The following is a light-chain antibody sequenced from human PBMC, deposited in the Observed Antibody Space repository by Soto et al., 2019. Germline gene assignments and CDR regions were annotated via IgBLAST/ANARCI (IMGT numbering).Light chain of an antibody. V-gene: IGKV3-20*01. CDR3: QHYGSSPWT. CDR2: GAS. Sequence: EIVLTQSPGTLSLSPGERATLSCRASQSVSSSYLAWYQQKPGQAPRLLIYGASSRATGIPDRFTGSGSETDFTLTISGLEPEDFAVYYCQHYGSSPWTFGQGTKEEVK. J-gene: IGKJ1*01. CDR1: QSVSSSY.